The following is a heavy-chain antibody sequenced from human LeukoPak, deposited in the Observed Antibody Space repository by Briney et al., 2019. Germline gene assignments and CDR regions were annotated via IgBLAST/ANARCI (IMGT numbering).Heavy chain of an antibody. CDR1: GFTFSSAW. Sequence: GGSLRLSCAASGFTFSSAWMSWVRQTPGKGLEWVGRIKSKTDGGTRDYAAPVKGRFTISRDDSTNTLYLQMDNLETEDTASYYCTTLSGLRFDSWGQGALVTVSS. J-gene: IGHJ4*02. V-gene: IGHV3-15*01. D-gene: IGHD1-26*01. CDR2: IKSKTDGGTR. CDR3: TTLSGLRFDS.